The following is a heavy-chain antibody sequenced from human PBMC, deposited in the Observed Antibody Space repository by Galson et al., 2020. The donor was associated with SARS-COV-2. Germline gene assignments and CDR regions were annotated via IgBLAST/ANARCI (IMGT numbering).Heavy chain of an antibody. CDR1: GLSISSDFY. CDR2: IYQGGTT. CDR3: ARPSSSGYYSVWYFDL. V-gene: IGHV4-38-2*01. J-gene: IGHJ2*01. Sequence: SETLSLTCAVSGLSISSDFYWGWFRQPPGKGLEWIGNIYQGGTTNYNPSLQSRVTISIDRSKNQFSLKMTSVTAADTAIYYCARPSSSGYYSVWYFDLWGRGTLVTVSS. D-gene: IGHD3-22*01.